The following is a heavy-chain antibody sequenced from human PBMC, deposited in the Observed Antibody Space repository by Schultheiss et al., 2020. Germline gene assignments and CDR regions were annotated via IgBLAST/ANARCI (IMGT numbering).Heavy chain of an antibody. J-gene: IGHJ3*02. D-gene: IGHD4-23*01. CDR2: ISYDGSNK. CDR1: GFTFSSYG. V-gene: IGHV3-30*03. Sequence: GGSLRLSCAASGFTFSSYGMHWVRQAPGKGLEWVAVISYDGSNKYYADSVKGRFTISRENAKNSLYLQMNSLRAGDTAVYYCARGWEPRTAGSGAFDIWGQGTMVTVSS. CDR3: ARGWEPRTAGSGAFDI.